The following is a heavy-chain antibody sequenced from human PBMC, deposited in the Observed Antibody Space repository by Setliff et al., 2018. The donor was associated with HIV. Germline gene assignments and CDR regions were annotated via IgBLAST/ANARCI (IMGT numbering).Heavy chain of an antibody. J-gene: IGHJ4*01. Sequence: ASVKVSCKASGYTFTTYSMHWVRQAPGQSLEWMGWINVGKGDTKYSQEFQGRITITRDTSANTAYMELSSLRSDDTAVYFCARGALLAVFDFYYWGHGTLVTVSS. CDR3: ARGALLAVFDFYY. V-gene: IGHV1-3*01. D-gene: IGHD3-10*01. CDR1: GYTFTTYS. CDR2: INVGKGDT.